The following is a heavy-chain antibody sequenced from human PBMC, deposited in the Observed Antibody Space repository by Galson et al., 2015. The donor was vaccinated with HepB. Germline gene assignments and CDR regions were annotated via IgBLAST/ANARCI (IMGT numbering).Heavy chain of an antibody. J-gene: IGHJ4*02. D-gene: IGHD2-21*01. Sequence: SLRLSCAASGFTFSNYAMSWVRQAPGQGLEWVSAIDGSGAYTYYADSVKGRFTISRDNSKNTLYLQVNSLRAEDTAVYYCAKGSSGGRPYYFDYWGQGTLVTVSS. CDR2: IDGSGAYT. CDR3: AKGSSGGRPYYFDY. V-gene: IGHV3-23*01. CDR1: GFTFSNYA.